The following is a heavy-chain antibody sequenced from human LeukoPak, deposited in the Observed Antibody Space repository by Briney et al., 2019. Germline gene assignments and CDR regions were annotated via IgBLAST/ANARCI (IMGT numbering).Heavy chain of an antibody. CDR1: GGSISSSSYY. V-gene: IGHV4-39*01. J-gene: IGHJ4*02. CDR2: IYYSGST. D-gene: IGHD3-9*01. CDR3: ASMYYDILTGYYIDY. Sequence: PSETLSLTCTVSGGSISSSSYYWGWIRQPPGKGLEWIGSIYYSGSTYYNPSLKSRVTISVDTSKNQFSLKLSSVTAADTAVYYCASMYYDILTGYYIDYWGQGTLVTVSS.